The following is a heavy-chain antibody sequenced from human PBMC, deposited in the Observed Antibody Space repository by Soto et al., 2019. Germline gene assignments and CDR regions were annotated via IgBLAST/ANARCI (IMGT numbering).Heavy chain of an antibody. J-gene: IGHJ4*02. V-gene: IGHV1-69*01. CDR2: IIPIFGTP. CDR1: GGIFSTYA. D-gene: IGHD3-10*01. CDR3: ARDRDDYGSGNYYNRTDF. Sequence: QAQLVQSGAEVKKPGSSVKVSCKASGGIFSTYAISWLRQAPGQGLEWMGGIIPIFGTPNYAQRFQGRVTITADESTSTAYMELSRLRSEDTAVYYCARDRDDYGSGNYYNRTDFWVQGTLVTVSS.